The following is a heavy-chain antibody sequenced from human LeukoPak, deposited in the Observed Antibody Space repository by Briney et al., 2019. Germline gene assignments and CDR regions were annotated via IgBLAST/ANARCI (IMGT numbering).Heavy chain of an antibody. V-gene: IGHV4-4*07. J-gene: IGHJ4*02. D-gene: IGHD6-19*01. Sequence: PSETLSLTCTVSGGSISSYYWSWIRQPAGKGLEWIGRIYTSGSNNYNPSLKSRVTMSVDTSKNQCSLKLSSVTAADTAVYYCARDRDSSGWDYWGQGTLVTVSS. CDR2: IYTSGSN. CDR1: GGSISSYY. CDR3: ARDRDSSGWDY.